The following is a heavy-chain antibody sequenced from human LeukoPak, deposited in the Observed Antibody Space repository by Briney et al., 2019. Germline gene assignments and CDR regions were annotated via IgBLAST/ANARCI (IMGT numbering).Heavy chain of an antibody. Sequence: GGSLRLSCAASGFTFSSHEMIWVRQAPGKGLEWVAVISDDGSIKYYADSVRGRFTISRDNSRKTLYLQVNSLRAEDTAVYYCAKAGCSSTSCYVSDSWGQGALVTVSS. CDR2: ISDDGSIK. D-gene: IGHD2-2*01. CDR1: GFTFSSHE. CDR3: AKAGCSSTSCYVSDS. J-gene: IGHJ4*02. V-gene: IGHV3-30*18.